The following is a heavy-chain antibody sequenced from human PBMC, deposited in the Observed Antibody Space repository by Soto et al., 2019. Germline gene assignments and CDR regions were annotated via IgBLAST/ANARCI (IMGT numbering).Heavy chain of an antibody. CDR3: ARDGDRCTSTRCSPWPDTHFDL. CDR2: ISPYNGNT. CDR1: GYTFTNYG. V-gene: IGHV1-18*01. D-gene: IGHD2-2*01. Sequence: QVQLVQSGDEVKKPGASVKVSCKASGYTFTNYGISWVRQAPGQGLEWMGWISPYNGNTKYPQKLQGRVTMTTDTSTRTSYMELRRLRSDDTAVYFCARDGDRCTSTRCSPWPDTHFDLWGRGSLATVSS. J-gene: IGHJ2*01.